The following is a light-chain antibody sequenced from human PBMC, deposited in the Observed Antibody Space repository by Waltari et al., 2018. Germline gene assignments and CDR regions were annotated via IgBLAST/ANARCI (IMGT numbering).Light chain of an antibody. CDR2: GAS. CDR1: QSVSSSY. CDR3: QQYGSSPFT. J-gene: IGKJ3*01. Sequence: EIVLTQSPGPLSFSPGARATLSCRDSQSVSSSYLAWYQQKPGQAPRLLLYGASSRATGIPDRFSGSGSGTDFTLTISRLEPEDFAVYYCQQYGSSPFTVGPGTKVDIK. V-gene: IGKV3-20*01.